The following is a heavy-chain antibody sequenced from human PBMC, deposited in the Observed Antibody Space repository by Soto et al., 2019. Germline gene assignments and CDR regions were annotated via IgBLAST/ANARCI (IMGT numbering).Heavy chain of an antibody. D-gene: IGHD2-21*02. Sequence: QVQLVESGGGVVQPGRSLRLSCAASGFTFNNYGMHWVRQAPGKGLEWVALIWYDGSDKYYADSVKGRFTISRDNSKNTLYLQMNSLRAEDTAVYYCARDCAGGDCDPYWGQGTLVTVSS. CDR3: ARDCAGGDCDPY. V-gene: IGHV3-33*08. CDR2: IWYDGSDK. J-gene: IGHJ4*02. CDR1: GFTFNNYG.